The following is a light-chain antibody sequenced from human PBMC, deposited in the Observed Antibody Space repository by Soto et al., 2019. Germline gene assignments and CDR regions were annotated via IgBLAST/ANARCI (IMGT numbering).Light chain of an antibody. CDR2: DAS. CDR1: QSISGW. Sequence: DIQMTQSPSTLSASVGDRVTITCRASQSISGWLAWYQQKPGKAPKLLIYDASSLESGVPSRFSGIGYGTEFTLSISSLQPDDFATYYCQQYNGYSLFXQGTKADIK. J-gene: IGKJ1*01. CDR3: QQYNGYSL. V-gene: IGKV1-5*01.